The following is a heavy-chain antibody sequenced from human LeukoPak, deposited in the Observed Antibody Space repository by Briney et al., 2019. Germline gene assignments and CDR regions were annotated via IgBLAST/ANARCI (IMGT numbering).Heavy chain of an antibody. Sequence: PSETLSLTCTVSGGSISSYYWSWIRQPAGKGLEWIGRIYTSGSTNYNPSLKSRVTMSVDTSKNQFSLKLSSATAADTAVYYCARVMAWSTNNYYYYMDVWGKGTTVTVSS. D-gene: IGHD2-2*01. CDR2: IYTSGST. V-gene: IGHV4-4*07. CDR1: GGSISSYY. CDR3: ARVMAWSTNNYYYYMDV. J-gene: IGHJ6*03.